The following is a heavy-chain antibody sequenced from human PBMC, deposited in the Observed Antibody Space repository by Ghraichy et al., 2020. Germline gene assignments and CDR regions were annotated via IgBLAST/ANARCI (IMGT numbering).Heavy chain of an antibody. V-gene: IGHV4-38-2*02. CDR2: IYHSGST. Sequence: SQTLSLTCTVSAYSISSGYSWGWIRQPPGKGLEWIGGIYHSGSTFYNPSLKSRISMSVDTSTEQFSLKLSSVTATDTAVYYCARQDAHNMRFDFWGQGTLVTVSS. CDR3: ARQDAHNMRFDF. CDR1: AYSISSGYS. J-gene: IGHJ4*02. D-gene: IGHD1-14*01.